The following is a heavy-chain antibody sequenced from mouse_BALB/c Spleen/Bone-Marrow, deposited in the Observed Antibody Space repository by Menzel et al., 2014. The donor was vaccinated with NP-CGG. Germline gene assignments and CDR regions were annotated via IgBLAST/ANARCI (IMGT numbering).Heavy chain of an antibody. D-gene: IGHD2-14*01. V-gene: IGHV5-4*02. CDR2: ISDAGSYT. CDR3: ARDGDYRYAWFAY. J-gene: IGHJ3*01. Sequence: EVRGVESGGGLVKPGGSLKLSCAASGFTFSDYYMYWVRQTPEKRLEWVATISDAGSYTYYPDSVKGRFTISRDNAKNNLYLQMISLKSEDTAMYYCARDGDYRYAWFAYWGQVTLVTVST. CDR1: GFTFSDYY.